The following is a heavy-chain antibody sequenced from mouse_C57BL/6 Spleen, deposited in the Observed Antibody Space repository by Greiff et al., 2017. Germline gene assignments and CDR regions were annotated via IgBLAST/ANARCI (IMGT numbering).Heavy chain of an antibody. CDR1: GYTFTSYW. D-gene: IGHD1-1*01. CDR2: IDPTGGGT. Sequence: QVQLQQPGAELVKPGASVKLSCKASGYTFTSYWMQWVKQRPGRGLEWIGRIDPTGGGTKYNQKFKGKATLTVDKPSSTAYMQLSSLTSEVSAVYYCAGGDYYWFACWGQGTLVTVSA. V-gene: IGHV1-72*01. J-gene: IGHJ3*01. CDR3: AGGDYYWFAC.